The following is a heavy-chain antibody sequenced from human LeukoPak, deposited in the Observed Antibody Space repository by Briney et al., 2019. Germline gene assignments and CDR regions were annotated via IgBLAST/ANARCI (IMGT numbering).Heavy chain of an antibody. V-gene: IGHV1-2*02. CDR2: INPNSGGT. Sequence: ASVKVSCKASGYTFTGYYMHWVRQAPGQGLEWMGWINPNSGGTNYAQKFQGRVTMTRGTSISTAYMELSRLRSDDTAVYYCASSAGYCSGGSCYYWFDPWGQGTLVTVSS. CDR1: GYTFTGYY. J-gene: IGHJ5*02. D-gene: IGHD2-15*01. CDR3: ASSAGYCSGGSCYYWFDP.